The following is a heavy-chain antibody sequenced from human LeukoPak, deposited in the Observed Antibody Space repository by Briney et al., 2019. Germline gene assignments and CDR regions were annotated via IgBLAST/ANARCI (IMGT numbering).Heavy chain of an antibody. CDR2: ISSSSSSI. D-gene: IGHD3-10*01. J-gene: IGHJ4*02. V-gene: IGHV3-48*03. CDR1: GFTFSSYE. Sequence: GGSLRHSRAASGFTFSSYEMNWVRQAPGKGLEWVSYISSSSSSIYYADSVKGRFTISRDNAKNALYLHMNSLSAEDTAVYYCARDRDALVREPRYFDYWGQGTLVTVSS. CDR3: ARDRDALVREPRYFDY.